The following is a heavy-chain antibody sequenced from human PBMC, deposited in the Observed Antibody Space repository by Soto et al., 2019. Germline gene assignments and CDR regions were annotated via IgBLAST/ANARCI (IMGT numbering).Heavy chain of an antibody. D-gene: IGHD4-17*01. CDR2: INPNSGDT. J-gene: IGHJ4*02. V-gene: IGHV1-2*04. Sequence: ASVKVSCKASGYTFTGYYMHWVRQAPGQGLEWMGWINPNSGDTNYGQKFQGWVTISADQSINTAYLQWDSLKASDTAIYYCARPANTVADHFDLWGQGTPVTVSS. CDR3: ARPANTVADHFDL. CDR1: GYTFTGYY.